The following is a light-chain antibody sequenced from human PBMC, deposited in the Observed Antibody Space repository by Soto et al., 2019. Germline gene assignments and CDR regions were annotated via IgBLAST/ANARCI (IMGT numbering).Light chain of an antibody. CDR2: AAS. CDR1: QSISIN. Sequence: DIQMTQSPSSLSASVGDRVTITCRASQSISINLNWYQQNPGKAPKLLIDAASSLQSGVPSRFSGSGSGTDFTLTISSLQPEDFASYYCQQSHSIPFTFGPGTKVDIK. CDR3: QQSHSIPFT. J-gene: IGKJ3*01. V-gene: IGKV1-39*01.